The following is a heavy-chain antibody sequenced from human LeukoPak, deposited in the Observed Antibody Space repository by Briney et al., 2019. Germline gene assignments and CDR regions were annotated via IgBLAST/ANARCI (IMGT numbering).Heavy chain of an antibody. CDR2: SCCSGSS. CDR3: AGLIAVAGMGNDY. D-gene: IGHD6-19*01. CDR1: GCTFSSSSYY. V-gene: IGHV4-39*01. Sequence: PAETLSLTCTASGCTFSSSSYYWGWNGQPPGQGLVSIGSSCCSGSSYYNPSLKSRVTISVDTSKNQFSLKLSSVTAADTAVYYCAGLIAVAGMGNDYWGQGTLVTVSS. J-gene: IGHJ4*02.